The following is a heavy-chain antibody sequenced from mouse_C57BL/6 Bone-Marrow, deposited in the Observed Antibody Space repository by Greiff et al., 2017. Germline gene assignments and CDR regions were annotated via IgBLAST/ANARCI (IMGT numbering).Heavy chain of an antibody. Sequence: EVQLQESGPGMVKPSQSLSLTCTVTGYSITSGYDWHWIRHFPGNKLEWMGYISYSGSTNYNPSLKSRISITHDTSKNPFFLKLNSVTTEDTATYCCARPGSSPLAMDYWGQGTSVTVSS. CDR2: ISYSGST. CDR1: GYSITSGYD. V-gene: IGHV3-1*01. J-gene: IGHJ4*01. D-gene: IGHD1-1*01. CDR3: ARPGSSPLAMDY.